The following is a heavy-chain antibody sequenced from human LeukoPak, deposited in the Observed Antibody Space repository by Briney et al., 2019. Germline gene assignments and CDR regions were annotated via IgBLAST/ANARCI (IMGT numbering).Heavy chain of an antibody. CDR3: ARGDVLRFLEWPYQDAFDI. CDR2: ISAYNGNT. J-gene: IGHJ3*02. V-gene: IGHV1-18*01. Sequence: GASVKVSCKASGYTFTSYGISWVRQAPGQGLEWMGWISAYNGNTNYAQKLQGRVTMTTDTSTSTAYMELRSLRSGDTAVYYCARGDVLRFLEWPYQDAFDIWGQGTMVTVSS. D-gene: IGHD3-3*01. CDR1: GYTFTSYG.